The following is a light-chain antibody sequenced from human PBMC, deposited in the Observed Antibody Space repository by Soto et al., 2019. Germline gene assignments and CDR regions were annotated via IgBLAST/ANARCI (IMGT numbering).Light chain of an antibody. V-gene: IGLV1-40*01. Sequence: QAVVTQPPSVSEAPGQRVTISCTGSSSNIGAGYEAHWYQQVPGTAPKLLIYENNNRPSGVHDRFSGSKFGTSASLAITGLQAEDEAEYYCQSYDSSLSGYVFGTGTKLTVL. CDR3: QSYDSSLSGYV. J-gene: IGLJ1*01. CDR1: SSNIGAGYE. CDR2: ENN.